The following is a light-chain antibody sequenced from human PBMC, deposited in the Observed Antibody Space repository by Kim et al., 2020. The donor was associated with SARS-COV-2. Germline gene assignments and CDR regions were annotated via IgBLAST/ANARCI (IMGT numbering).Light chain of an antibody. CDR1: SSNIGSNT. V-gene: IGLV1-44*01. J-gene: IGLJ1*01. CDR2: GSY. Sequence: ELTQPPSASGTPGQRVTISCSGSSSNIGSNTVNWYQQLPGTAPKLLIYGSYQRPSGVPDRFSGSKSGTSASLAISGLQSEDEADYYCAAWDDSLIGYVFGTGTKVTVL. CDR3: AAWDDSLIGYV.